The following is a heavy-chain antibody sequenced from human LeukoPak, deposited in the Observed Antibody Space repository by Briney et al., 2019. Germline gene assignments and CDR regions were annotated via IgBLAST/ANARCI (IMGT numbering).Heavy chain of an antibody. Sequence: GGSLRLSCAASGFTLSSYAIHWVRQAPGKGLEWVTIISYDGSNKYYADSVKGRFTISRDNSKNTLYLQMNSLRAEDTAVYYCARDRRDIVVVVAASNYYYYGMDVWGQGTTVTVSS. CDR3: ARDRRDIVVVVAASNYYYYGMDV. D-gene: IGHD2-15*01. CDR1: GFTLSSYA. J-gene: IGHJ6*02. CDR2: ISYDGSNK. V-gene: IGHV3-30-3*01.